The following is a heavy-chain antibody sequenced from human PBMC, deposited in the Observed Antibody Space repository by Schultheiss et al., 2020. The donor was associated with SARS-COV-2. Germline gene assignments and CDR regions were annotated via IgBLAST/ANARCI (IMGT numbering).Heavy chain of an antibody. CDR1: GGSFSGYY. D-gene: IGHD2-2*01. J-gene: IGHJ4*02. CDR2: INHSGST. V-gene: IGHV4-34*01. Sequence: SETLSLTCAVYGGSFSGYYWSWIRQPPGKGLEWIGEINHSGSTNYNPSLKSRVTISVDTSKNQFSLKLSSVTAADTAVYYCAREENLGYCNIDSCSTVDSWGQGTLVTVSS. CDR3: AREENLGYCNIDSCSTVDS.